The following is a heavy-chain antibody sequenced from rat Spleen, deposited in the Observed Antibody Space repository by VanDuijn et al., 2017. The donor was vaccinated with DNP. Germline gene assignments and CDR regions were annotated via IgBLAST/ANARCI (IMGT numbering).Heavy chain of an antibody. J-gene: IGHJ2*01. CDR3: ARGIPDFDY. D-gene: IGHD2-2*01. Sequence: PPGKGLEWMGVMWSDGDTSSNSALKSRLSISRDTSKSQVFLKMNSLQTEDTATYYCARGIPDFDYWGQGVLVTVSS. CDR2: MWSDGDT. V-gene: IGHV2-32*01.